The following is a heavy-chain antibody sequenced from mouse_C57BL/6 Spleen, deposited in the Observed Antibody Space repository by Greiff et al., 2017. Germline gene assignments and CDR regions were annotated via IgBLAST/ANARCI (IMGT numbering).Heavy chain of an antibody. CDR1: GYTFTSYD. CDR3: ARKDGSSYGYFDV. J-gene: IGHJ1*03. V-gene: IGHV1-85*01. CDR2: IYPRDGST. D-gene: IGHD1-1*01. Sequence: QVQLKESGPELVKPGASVKLSCKASGYTFTSYDINWVKQRPGQGLEWIGWIYPRDGSTKYNEKFKGKATLTVDTSSSTAYMELHSLTSEDSAVYFCARKDGSSYGYFDVWGTGTTVTVSS.